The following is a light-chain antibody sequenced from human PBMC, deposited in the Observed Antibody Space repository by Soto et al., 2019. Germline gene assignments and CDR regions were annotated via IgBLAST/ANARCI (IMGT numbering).Light chain of an antibody. CDR3: QQYGYAPIT. Sequence: VLPQYQGPILWSAGSRATLSCRARQSVSGDYLAWEQQKSGQAPRLPIEGASNRATDIPDRFSGSGSGIEYDRTSSRRDPEDFVVYYCQQYGYAPITFGQGTRLEIK. CDR2: GAS. J-gene: IGKJ5*01. CDR1: QSVSGDY. V-gene: IGKV3-20*01.